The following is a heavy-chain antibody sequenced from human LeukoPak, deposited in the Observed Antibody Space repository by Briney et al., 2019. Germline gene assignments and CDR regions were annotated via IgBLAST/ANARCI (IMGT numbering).Heavy chain of an antibody. CDR2: IWYDGSNK. CDR3: ARDSLSGYDSSGYYLDY. CDR1: GFTFSSYG. J-gene: IGHJ4*02. Sequence: GGSLRLSCAASGFTFSSYGMHWVRQAPGKGLEWVAVIWYDGSNKYYADSVKGRFTISRDNSKDTLYLQMNSLRAEDTAVYYCARDSLSGYDSSGYYLDYWGQGTLVTVSS. D-gene: IGHD3-22*01. V-gene: IGHV3-33*01.